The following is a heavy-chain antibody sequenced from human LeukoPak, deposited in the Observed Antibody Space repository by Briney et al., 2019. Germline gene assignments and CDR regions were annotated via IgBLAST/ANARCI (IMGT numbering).Heavy chain of an antibody. CDR1: GGTFSSYA. Sequence: ASVKVSCKVSGGTFSSYAISWVRQAPGQGLEWMGRIIPILGIANYAQKFQGRVTITADKSTSTAYMELSSLRSEDTAVYYCARVGTIFAVFDPWGQGTLVTVSS. D-gene: IGHD3-3*01. J-gene: IGHJ5*02. V-gene: IGHV1-69*04. CDR2: IIPILGIA. CDR3: ARVGTIFAVFDP.